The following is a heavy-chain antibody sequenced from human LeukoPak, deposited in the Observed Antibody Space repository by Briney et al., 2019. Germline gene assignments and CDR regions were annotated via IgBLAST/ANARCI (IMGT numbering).Heavy chain of an antibody. J-gene: IGHJ4*02. D-gene: IGHD3-22*01. CDR1: GYIFTNYY. V-gene: IGHV1-46*01. CDR3: ARTYYYDSRGADY. CDR2: INPNGGSF. Sequence: GASVKVSCKAPGYIFTNYYIHWIRQAPGQGLEWTGIINPNGGSFSYTQKLQGRVTMTRDMSTTTVYLELSSLRSEDTAVYYCARTYYYDSRGADYWGQGTLVTVSS.